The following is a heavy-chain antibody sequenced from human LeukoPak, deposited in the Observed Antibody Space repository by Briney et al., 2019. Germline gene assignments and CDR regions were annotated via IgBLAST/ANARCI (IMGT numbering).Heavy chain of an antibody. V-gene: IGHV3-7*03. J-gene: IGHJ4*02. CDR1: GFTFSSYW. D-gene: IGHD6-19*01. Sequence: GGSLRLSCAASGFTFSSYWMSWVRRAPGKGLEWVAKINEDRSEKFYVDSVKGRFTISGDSAKNSLYLQMTSLKVDDTAVYYCARDWKQWLADSWGQGILVTVSS. CDR2: INEDRSEK. CDR3: ARDWKQWLADS.